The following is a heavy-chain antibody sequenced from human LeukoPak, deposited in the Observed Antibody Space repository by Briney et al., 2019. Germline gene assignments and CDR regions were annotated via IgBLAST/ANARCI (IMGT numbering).Heavy chain of an antibody. CDR1: GFTVSSNY. Sequence: PGRSLRLSCAASGFTVSSNYMSWVRQSPGKALEWVAVIYSGGSTYHADSVTGRFTISRHNYKNTLYLQMISLRAEDTAVYYCARATYSGNDHSGAFDIWGQGTMVSVSS. CDR3: ARATYSGNDHSGAFDI. J-gene: IGHJ3*02. V-gene: IGHV3-53*04. CDR2: IYSGGST. D-gene: IGHD5-12*01.